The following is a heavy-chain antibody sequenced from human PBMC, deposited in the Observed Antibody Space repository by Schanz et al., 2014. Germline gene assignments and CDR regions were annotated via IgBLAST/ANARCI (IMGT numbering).Heavy chain of an antibody. V-gene: IGHV3-NL1*01. D-gene: IGHD6-6*01. CDR3: VPMSIAAQ. CDR2: PTGSGGGT. J-gene: IGHJ4*02. Sequence: QVQLVESGGGVVQPGRSLRLSCATSGLNFDYYGMNWVRQAPGKGPEWVSSPTGSGGGTYYADSVRGRFTISRDNAKNTLYLQMNSLRAEDTAVYYCVPMSIAAQWGQGTLVTVSS. CDR1: GLNFDYYG.